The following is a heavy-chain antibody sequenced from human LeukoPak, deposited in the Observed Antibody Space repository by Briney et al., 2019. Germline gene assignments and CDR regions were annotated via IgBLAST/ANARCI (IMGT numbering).Heavy chain of an antibody. CDR3: AKDSDPLGCSSTTCRGNWFDP. V-gene: IGHV3-23*01. D-gene: IGHD2-2*01. CDR1: GFTFSSYA. CDR2: ISGSGGST. J-gene: IGHJ5*02. Sequence: GGSLRLSCAASGFTFSSYAMSWVRQAPGKGLEWVSAISGSGGSTHYTDSVKGRFTISRDISKNTLYLQMNSLRAEDTAVYYCAKDSDPLGCSSTTCRGNWFDPWGQGTLVTVSS.